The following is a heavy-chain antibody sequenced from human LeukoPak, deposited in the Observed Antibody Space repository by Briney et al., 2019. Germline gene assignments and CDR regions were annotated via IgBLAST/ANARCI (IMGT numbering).Heavy chain of an antibody. V-gene: IGHV3-23*01. J-gene: IGHJ4*02. CDR1: GFTFSSYA. D-gene: IGHD2-8*02. CDR2: ISGSGGSA. Sequence: GGSLRLSCAASGFTFSSYAMSWVRQAPGKGLEWVSAISGSGGSAYYADSVKGRFTISRDNSKNTLYLQMNSLRAEDTAVYYCAKDTGGLEDYFDYWGQGTLVTVSP. CDR3: AKDTGGLEDYFDY.